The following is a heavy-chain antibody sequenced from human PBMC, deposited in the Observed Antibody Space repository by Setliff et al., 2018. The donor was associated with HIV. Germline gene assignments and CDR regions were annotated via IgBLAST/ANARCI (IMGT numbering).Heavy chain of an antibody. D-gene: IGHD4-17*01. J-gene: IGHJ4*02. Sequence: SETLSLTCTVSGGSINTYWSWIRQPPGKGLEWIGYINYSGRTNYNPSLKSRATISLDTSKNQFSLKLTSVTAADTAVYYCTRAPTVVTLLDYWGQGTLVTVSS. CDR1: GGSINTY. CDR2: INYSGRT. CDR3: TRAPTVVTLLDY. V-gene: IGHV4-59*08.